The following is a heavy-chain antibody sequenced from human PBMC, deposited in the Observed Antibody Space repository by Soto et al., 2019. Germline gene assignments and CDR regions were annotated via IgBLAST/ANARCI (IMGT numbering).Heavy chain of an antibody. CDR3: ASDYNGYSADPEYYGVEV. V-gene: IGHV4-39*01. CDR2: VYYSGST. CDR1: GGSVTLTSYY. Sequence: SETLSLTCSVSGGSVTLTSYYWGWIRQPPGKGLEWIGNVYYSGSTNYNPSLKSRVTISVDTSKNQFSLSLKSVTAADTAVYYCASDYNGYSADPEYYGVEVWGQGTTVTVSS. D-gene: IGHD3-22*01. J-gene: IGHJ6*02.